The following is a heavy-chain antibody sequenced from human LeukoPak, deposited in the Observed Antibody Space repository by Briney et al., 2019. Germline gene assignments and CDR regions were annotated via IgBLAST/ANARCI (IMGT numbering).Heavy chain of an antibody. Sequence: SETLSLTCAVYGGSFSAYYWSWIRQPPGKGLEWIGEIDHSGNTNYNPSLKSRVTISVDTSKNQFSLKLSSVTAADTAVYYCARDRGDPAWYFDYWGQGTLVTVSS. D-gene: IGHD2-21*02. CDR1: GGSFSAYY. CDR2: IDHSGNT. J-gene: IGHJ4*02. V-gene: IGHV4-34*09. CDR3: ARDRGDPAWYFDY.